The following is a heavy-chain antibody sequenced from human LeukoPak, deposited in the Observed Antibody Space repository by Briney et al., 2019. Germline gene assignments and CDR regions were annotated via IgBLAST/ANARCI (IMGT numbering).Heavy chain of an antibody. CDR3: ARDYAVPDY. V-gene: IGHV3-7*01. J-gene: IGHJ4*02. D-gene: IGHD3-16*01. CDR1: GFTFSSYW. Sequence: GGSLRLSCVASGFTFSSYWMSWVRQAPGKGLEWAANIKQDGSEKYYVDSVKGRFTISRDNAKNSLYLQMNSLRAEDTAVYYCARDYAVPDYWGQGTLVTVSS. CDR2: IKQDGSEK.